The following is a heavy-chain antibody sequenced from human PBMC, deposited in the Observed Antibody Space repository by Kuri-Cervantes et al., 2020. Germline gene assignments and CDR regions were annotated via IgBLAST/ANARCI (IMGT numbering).Heavy chain of an antibody. Sequence: GGSLRLSCAASGFTFSSYAMSWVRQAPGKGLEWVSAISGSGGSTYYADSVKGRCTISRDNAKNSLYLQMNSLRDEDTAVYYCARDQARYSAAGTNGFDYWGQGTLVTVSS. CDR1: GFTFSSYA. J-gene: IGHJ4*02. V-gene: IGHV3-23*01. CDR3: ARDQARYSAAGTNGFDY. CDR2: ISGSGGST. D-gene: IGHD6-13*01.